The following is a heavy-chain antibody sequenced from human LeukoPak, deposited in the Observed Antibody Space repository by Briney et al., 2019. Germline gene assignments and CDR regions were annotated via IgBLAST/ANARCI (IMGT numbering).Heavy chain of an antibody. CDR3: ARGWAFSDAFDI. D-gene: IGHD3-16*01. CDR1: GGSISSYY. Sequence: SETLSLTCTVSGGSISSYYWSWIRQPPGKGLEWIGYIYYSGSTNYNPSLKSRVTISVDTSKNQFSLKLSSVTAADTAVYYCARGWAFSDAFDIWGQGTMVTVSS. V-gene: IGHV4-59*08. CDR2: IYYSGST. J-gene: IGHJ3*02.